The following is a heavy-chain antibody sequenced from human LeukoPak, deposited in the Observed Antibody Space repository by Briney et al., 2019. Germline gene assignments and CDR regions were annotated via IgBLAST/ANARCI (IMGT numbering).Heavy chain of an antibody. CDR2: IYPGGSDT. Sequence: AGESLKISCKGSGYSFTSYWIGWVRQMPGKGLEWMGIIYPGGSDTRYSPSFQGQVTISADKSISTAYLQWSSLKASDTAMYYCARPMTRNNGYSGYDYADYWGQGTLVTVSS. V-gene: IGHV5-51*01. J-gene: IGHJ4*02. CDR3: ARPMTRNNGYSGYDYADY. CDR1: GYSFTSYW. D-gene: IGHD5-12*01.